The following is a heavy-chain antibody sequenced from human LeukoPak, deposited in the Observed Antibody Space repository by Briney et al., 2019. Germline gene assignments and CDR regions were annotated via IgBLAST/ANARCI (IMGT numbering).Heavy chain of an antibody. CDR3: ARETGNWNYLGY. CDR2: INPSGGST. J-gene: IGHJ4*02. Sequence: ASVKVSCKASGYTFTSYYMHWVRQAPGQGLEWMGIINPSGGSTRYAQKFQGRVTMTRDTSTSTAYMELSRLRSDDTAVYYCARETGNWNYLGYWGQGTLVTVSS. CDR1: GYTFTSYY. D-gene: IGHD1-7*01. V-gene: IGHV1-46*01.